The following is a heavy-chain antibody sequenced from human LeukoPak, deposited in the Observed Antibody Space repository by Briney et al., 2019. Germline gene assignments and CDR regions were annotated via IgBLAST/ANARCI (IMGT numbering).Heavy chain of an antibody. CDR1: GFTFSDYY. D-gene: IGHD5-12*01. Sequence: PGGSLSLSCAASGFTFSDYYMSWIRQAPGKGLEWVSYISSSGSTIYYADSVKGRFTISRDNAKNSLYLQMNSLRAEDTAVYYCAREIVATIGGGGRRGYFDYWGQGTLVTVSS. J-gene: IGHJ4*02. CDR3: AREIVATIGGGGRRGYFDY. V-gene: IGHV3-11*01. CDR2: ISSSGSTI.